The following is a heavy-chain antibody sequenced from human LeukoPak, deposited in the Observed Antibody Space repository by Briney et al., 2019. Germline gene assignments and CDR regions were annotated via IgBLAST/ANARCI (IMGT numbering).Heavy chain of an antibody. D-gene: IGHD3-9*01. Sequence: PGGSLRLSCAASGFTFSSYWMSWVRQAPGKGLEWVANIKQDGSEKYYVDSVKGRFTISRDNAKNSLYLQMNSLRAEDTAVYYCARDGRYFDWSNEDYYYGMDVWGQGTTVTVSS. V-gene: IGHV3-7*03. CDR2: IKQDGSEK. CDR3: ARDGRYFDWSNEDYYYGMDV. J-gene: IGHJ6*02. CDR1: GFTFSSYW.